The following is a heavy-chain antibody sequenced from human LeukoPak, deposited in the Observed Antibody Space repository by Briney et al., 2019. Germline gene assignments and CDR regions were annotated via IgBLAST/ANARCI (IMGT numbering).Heavy chain of an antibody. V-gene: IGHV4-59*12. J-gene: IGHJ6*02. CDR1: GGSISSYY. CDR2: IYYSGST. D-gene: IGHD3-9*01. CDR3: ARDRYLIPPIRAYGMDV. Sequence: SETLSLTCTVSGGSISSYYWSWIRQPPGKGLEWIGYIYYSGSTNYNPSLKSRVTISVDTSKNQFSLKLSSVTAADTAVYYCARDRYLIPPIRAYGMDVWGQGTTVTVSS.